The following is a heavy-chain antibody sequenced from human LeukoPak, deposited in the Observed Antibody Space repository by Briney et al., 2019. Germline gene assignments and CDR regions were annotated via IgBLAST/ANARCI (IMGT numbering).Heavy chain of an antibody. Sequence: GGSLRLSCAASGFTFSTYGMHWVRQAPGKGLEWVAVISYDGSNEYFVDSVKGRFTISRDNSRNTLFLQMNRLRPEDTAVYYCARDPGNYYDSSGMFDYWGQGTLVTVSS. CDR1: GFTFSTYG. CDR3: ARDPGNYYDSSGMFDY. D-gene: IGHD3-22*01. CDR2: ISYDGSNE. V-gene: IGHV3-30*03. J-gene: IGHJ4*02.